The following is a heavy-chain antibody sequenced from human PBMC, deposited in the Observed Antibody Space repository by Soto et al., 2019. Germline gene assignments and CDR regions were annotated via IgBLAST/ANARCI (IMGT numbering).Heavy chain of an antibody. CDR2: ISGSGGGT. CDR1: GFTFSSYA. D-gene: IGHD6-19*01. Sequence: GGSLRLSCAASGFTFSSYAMNWVRQVPGKGLEWVSAISGSGGGTNFADSVKGRFTISRDNSKNTLYLQMNSLRAEDTAIYYCARGLAVAVPCYFGMDVWGQGTTVTVSS. J-gene: IGHJ6*02. CDR3: ARGLAVAVPCYFGMDV. V-gene: IGHV3-23*01.